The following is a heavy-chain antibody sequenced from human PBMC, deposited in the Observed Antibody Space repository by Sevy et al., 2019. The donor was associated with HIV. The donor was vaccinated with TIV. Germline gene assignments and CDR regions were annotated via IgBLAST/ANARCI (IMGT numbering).Heavy chain of an antibody. CDR3: AKLAPGFPFNLNAFDI. CDR2: ISWNSGSI. CDR1: GFTFDDYA. D-gene: IGHD2-21*01. V-gene: IGHV3-9*01. Sequence: GGSLRLSCAASGFTFDDYAMHWVRQAPGKGLEWVSGISWNSGSIGYADSVKGRFTISRDNAKNSMYLQMNSLRAEDTTLYYCAKLAPGFPFNLNAFDIWGQGTMVTVSS. J-gene: IGHJ3*02.